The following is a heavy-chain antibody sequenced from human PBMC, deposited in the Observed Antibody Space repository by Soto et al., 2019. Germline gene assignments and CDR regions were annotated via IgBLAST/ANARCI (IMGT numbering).Heavy chain of an antibody. CDR3: ARIVVVVAATSHYYMDV. CDR1: GFTFSSYS. J-gene: IGHJ6*03. D-gene: IGHD2-15*01. Sequence: SLRLSCAASGFTFSSYSMNWVRQAPGKGLEWVSSISSSSSYIYYADSVKGRFTISRDNAKNSLYLQMNSLRAEDTAVYYCARIVVVVAATSHYYMDVWGKGTTVTVSS. CDR2: ISSSSSYI. V-gene: IGHV3-21*01.